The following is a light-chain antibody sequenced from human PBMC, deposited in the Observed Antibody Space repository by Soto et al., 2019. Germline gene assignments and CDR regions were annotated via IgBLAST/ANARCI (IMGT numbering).Light chain of an antibody. CDR3: QHYDDVLVT. CDR2: DAS. J-gene: IGKJ4*01. V-gene: IGKV1-33*01. Sequence: DIQMTQSPSSLSASVGDRVTITCRASQTISTYLNWYQQKPGKAPRLLIYDASSLLSGVPSRFSGSGSGTDFTLTISNLQPEDIATYFCQHYDDVLVTFGGGTKVEI. CDR1: QTISTY.